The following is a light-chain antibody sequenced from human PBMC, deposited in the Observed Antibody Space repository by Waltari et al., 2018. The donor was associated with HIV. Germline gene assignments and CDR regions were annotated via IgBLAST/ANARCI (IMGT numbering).Light chain of an antibody. V-gene: IGLV1-47*01. CDR2: RNV. CDR1: SSHIATNH. Sequence: QSVLTQPPSASGTPGRRVTISSSGGSSHIATNHVSWFHHLPDTAPKFFIYRNVSRPSGVPDRFSGSKSGTSPSLAISGFRSEDETNYYDTLINWVFGGRTKLTVL. CDR3: TLINWV. J-gene: IGLJ3*02.